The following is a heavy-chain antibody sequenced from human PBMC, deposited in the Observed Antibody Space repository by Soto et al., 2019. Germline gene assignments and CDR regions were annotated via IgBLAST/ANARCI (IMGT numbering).Heavy chain of an antibody. V-gene: IGHV3-43*01. D-gene: IGHD3-22*01. CDR3: AKGSQPYDSSGYYAADY. CDR2: ISWDGGST. J-gene: IGHJ4*02. CDR1: GFTFDDYT. Sequence: GGSLRLSCAASGFTFDDYTMHWVRQAPGKGLEWVSLISWDGGSTYYADSVKGRFTISRDNSKNSLYLQMNSLRTEDTALYYCAKGSQPYDSSGYYAADYWGQGTLVTVSS.